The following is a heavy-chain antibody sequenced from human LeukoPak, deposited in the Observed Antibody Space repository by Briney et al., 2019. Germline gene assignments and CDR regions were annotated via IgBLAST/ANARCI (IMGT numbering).Heavy chain of an antibody. Sequence: PSETLSLTCTVSGYSISSGYYWSWIRQPPGKGLEWIASIYHNGITYYNPSLKGRVTISVDTSKSHFSLKLNSVTAADTAVYYCARERSENYGDYVSNYWGQGTLVTVSS. CDR3: ARERSENYGDYVSNY. J-gene: IGHJ4*02. D-gene: IGHD4-17*01. V-gene: IGHV4-38-2*02. CDR2: IYHNGIT. CDR1: GYSISSGYY.